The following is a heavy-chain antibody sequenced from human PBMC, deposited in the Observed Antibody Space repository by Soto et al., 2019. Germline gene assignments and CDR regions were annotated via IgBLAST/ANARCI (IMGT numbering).Heavy chain of an antibody. CDR2: IWYDGSNK. CDR3: ARLSGSNSAGSFDC. J-gene: IGHJ4*02. V-gene: IGHV3-33*01. CDR1: GFTFSSNG. D-gene: IGHD1-26*01. Sequence: QVQLVESGGGVVQPGRSLRLSCAASGFTFSSNGMHWVRQAPGKGLEWVAVIWYDGSNKYYVDSVKGRFTISRDNSKNTLYLQMNSLRAEDTAVYYCARLSGSNSAGSFDCWGQGTLVTVSS.